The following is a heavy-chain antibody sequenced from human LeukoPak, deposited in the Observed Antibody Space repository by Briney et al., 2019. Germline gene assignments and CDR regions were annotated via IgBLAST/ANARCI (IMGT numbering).Heavy chain of an antibody. CDR1: GFTFSSC. V-gene: IGHV3-30*18. Sequence: GGSLRLSCATSGFTFSSCMHWVRQAPGKGLEWVAVILFDGSNKYYADSVKGRFTISRDNSQNTLYLKMNSLRAEDTAVYYCAKDVAESGSYYLFDFWGQGTLVTVSS. J-gene: IGHJ4*02. D-gene: IGHD1-26*01. CDR3: AKDVAESGSYYLFDF. CDR2: ILFDGSNK.